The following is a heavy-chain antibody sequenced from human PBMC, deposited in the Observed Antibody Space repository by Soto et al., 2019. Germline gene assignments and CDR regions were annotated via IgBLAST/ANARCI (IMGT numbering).Heavy chain of an antibody. Sequence: QLQLQESGPGLVKPSETLYLTCTVYGGSISSSRSYWGWIRQPPGKGLEWIGSIYYSGSTYYNHYLKSRVTIYGHNSKNQFSLKMRSVTAADTAVYYCASRPYYYYGMDVWGQGTTVTVS. D-gene: IGHD6-6*01. CDR3: ASRPYYYYGMDV. V-gene: IGHV4-39*01. J-gene: IGHJ6*02. CDR2: IYYSGST. CDR1: GGSISSSRSY.